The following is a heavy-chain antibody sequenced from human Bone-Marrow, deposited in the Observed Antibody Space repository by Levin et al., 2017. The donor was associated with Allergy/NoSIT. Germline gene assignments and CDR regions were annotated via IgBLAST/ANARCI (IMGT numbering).Heavy chain of an antibody. CDR2: ISAYNITP. V-gene: IGHV1-18*01. D-gene: IGHD6-6*01. J-gene: IGHJ5*02. Sequence: ASVKVSCKASGYTFTSYAMTWVRQAPGQGLEWLGWISAYNITPKYAQKFQGRVTMTTDTSTGTAYMELRSLQSDDTAVYYCARSRIAARQDNWFDPWGQGTLVTVSS. CDR3: ARSRIAARQDNWFDP. CDR1: GYTFTSYA.